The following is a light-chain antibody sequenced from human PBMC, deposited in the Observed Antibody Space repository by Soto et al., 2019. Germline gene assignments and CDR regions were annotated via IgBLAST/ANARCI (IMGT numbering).Light chain of an antibody. Sequence: QSALTQRHSAYGSPGQSVTISCTGTSSDVGGYNYVSWYQQLPGNAPKLIIYDVSKRPSGVPDRFSGSKSGITASLTVSGLQAEDEADYYCSSYAGSNSFVVFGGGTKLTVL. J-gene: IGLJ3*02. CDR2: DVS. CDR3: SSYAGSNSFVV. CDR1: SSDVGGYNY. V-gene: IGLV2-8*01.